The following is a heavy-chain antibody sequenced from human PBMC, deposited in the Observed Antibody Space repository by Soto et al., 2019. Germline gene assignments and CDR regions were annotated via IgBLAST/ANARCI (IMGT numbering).Heavy chain of an antibody. D-gene: IGHD3-10*01. V-gene: IGHV2-5*02. CDR1: GFSLSTSGVG. J-gene: IGHJ4*02. CDR2: IYWDDDK. CDR3: AHTLWFGEFPDFDY. Sequence: QITLKESGPTLVKPTQTLTLTCTFSGFSLSTSGVGVGWIRQPPGKALEWLALIYWDDDKRYSPSLKSRLTLTKDTSKNQVVLTMTSMDSVDTATYSCAHTLWFGEFPDFDYWGQGTLVTVSS.